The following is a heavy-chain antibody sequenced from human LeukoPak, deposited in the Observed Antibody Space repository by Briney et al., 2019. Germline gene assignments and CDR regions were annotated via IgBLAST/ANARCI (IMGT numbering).Heavy chain of an antibody. V-gene: IGHV3-48*01. CDR2: ISSSSSTI. CDR3: ARATLWIQLWLPDY. Sequence: GGSLRLSCAASGFTFSSYSMNWVRQAPGKGLEWVSYISSSSSTIYYADSVKGRFTISRDNAKNSLYLQMNSLRAEDTAVYYFARATLWIQLWLPDYWGQGTLVTVSS. D-gene: IGHD5-18*01. J-gene: IGHJ4*02. CDR1: GFTFSSYS.